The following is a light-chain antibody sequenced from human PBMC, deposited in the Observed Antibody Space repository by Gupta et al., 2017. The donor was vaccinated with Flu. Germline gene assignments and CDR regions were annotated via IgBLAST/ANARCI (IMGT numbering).Light chain of an antibody. CDR1: SLRNYY. V-gene: IGLV3-19*01. CDR3: KSRDISGDRLI. Sequence: GQTVRITCQGDSLRNYYASWLQQKPGQAPVLVFSGQNNRPSGIPDRFSASDSGSTSTLTISGAQAEDEADYYCKSRDISGDRLIFGGGTKLTVL. CDR2: GQN. J-gene: IGLJ2*01.